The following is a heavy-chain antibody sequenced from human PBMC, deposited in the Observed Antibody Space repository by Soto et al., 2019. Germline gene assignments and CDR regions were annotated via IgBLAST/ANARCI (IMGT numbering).Heavy chain of an antibody. V-gene: IGHV1-24*01. CDR2: FDPEDGET. CDR1: GYTLTELS. J-gene: IGHJ4*02. CDR3: ATDPPYKEWLLYNIFDY. Sequence: ASVKVSCKVSGYTLTELSMHWVRQAPGKGLEWMGGFDPEDGETIYAQKFQGRVTMTEDTSTDTAYMELSSLRSEDTAVYYCATDPPYKEWLLYNIFDYWGQGTLVTVSS. D-gene: IGHD3-3*01.